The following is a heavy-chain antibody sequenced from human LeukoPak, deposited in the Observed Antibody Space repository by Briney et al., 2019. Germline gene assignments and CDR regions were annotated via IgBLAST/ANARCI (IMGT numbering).Heavy chain of an antibody. J-gene: IGHJ5*02. CDR2: IYYSGST. CDR3: AIAVSYSSGWDYNCFDP. V-gene: IGHV4-59*01. D-gene: IGHD6-19*01. Sequence: PSETLSLTWTVSGGSISSYYWSWIRQPPRKALEWGGYIYYSGSTNYNPSLKSRVTLSVDTSKNQFALKLSPVTAADTAVYYCAIAVSYSSGWDYNCFDPWGQGTLVTVSS. CDR1: GGSISSYY.